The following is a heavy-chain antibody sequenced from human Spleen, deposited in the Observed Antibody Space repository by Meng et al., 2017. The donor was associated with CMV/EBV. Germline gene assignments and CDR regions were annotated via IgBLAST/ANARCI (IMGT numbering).Heavy chain of an antibody. CDR2: VSAIDDST. CDR3: TKTRNGYGGQDY. D-gene: IGHD5-12*01. CDR1: GFAFGSYT. V-gene: IGHV3-23*01. Sequence: GESLKISCVASGFAFGSYTMTWVRQSAEKGLETVAMVSAIDDSTYYADFVKGRFIISRDNSKNTVSLEMRNLTVEDTAIYYCTKTRNGYGGQDYWGQGALVTVSS. J-gene: IGHJ4*02.